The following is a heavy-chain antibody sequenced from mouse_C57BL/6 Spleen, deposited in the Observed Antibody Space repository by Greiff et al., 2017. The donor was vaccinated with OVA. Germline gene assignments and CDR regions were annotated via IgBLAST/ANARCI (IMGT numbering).Heavy chain of an antibody. V-gene: IGHV1-72*01. CDR3: ASSDDGYWYFDV. Sequence: VQLQQPGAELVKPGASVKLSCKASGYTFTSYWMHWVKQRPGQGLEWIGRIDPNSGSTKYNEKFKSKATLTVDKSSSTAYMQISSLTSEDSAVYYCASSDDGYWYFDVWGTGTTVTVSS. CDR2: IDPNSGST. J-gene: IGHJ1*03. D-gene: IGHD2-3*01. CDR1: GYTFTSYW.